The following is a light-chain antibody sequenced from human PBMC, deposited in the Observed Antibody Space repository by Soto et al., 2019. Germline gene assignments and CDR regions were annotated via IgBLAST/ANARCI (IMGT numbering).Light chain of an antibody. J-gene: IGLJ2*01. Sequence: QSALTQPASVSGSPGQSITISCTGTSSDVGGYNYVSWYQQHPGKGPKLMIYDVSNRPSGVSNRFSGSKSSNTASLTISGLQAEAEDDYSCSSYTSSSALMVFGGGTQLTVL. CDR3: SSYTSSSALMV. CDR1: SSDVGGYNY. CDR2: DVS. V-gene: IGLV2-14*01.